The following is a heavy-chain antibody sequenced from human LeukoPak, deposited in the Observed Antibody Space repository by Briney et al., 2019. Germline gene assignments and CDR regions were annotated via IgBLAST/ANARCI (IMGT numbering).Heavy chain of an antibody. V-gene: IGHV4-30-2*01. D-gene: IGHD2-2*01. Sequence: SETLSLTCAVSGGSISSGGYSWSWIRQPPGKGLEWIGYIYHSGSTYYNPSLKSRVTISVDRSKSQFSLKLSSVTAADTAVYYCAREPLGYCSSTSCRGAFDIWGQGTMVTVSS. J-gene: IGHJ3*02. CDR1: GGSISSGGYS. CDR3: AREPLGYCSSTSCRGAFDI. CDR2: IYHSGST.